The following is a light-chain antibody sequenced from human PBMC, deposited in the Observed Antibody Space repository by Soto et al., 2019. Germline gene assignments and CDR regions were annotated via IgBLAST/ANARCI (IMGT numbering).Light chain of an antibody. CDR1: SSHVGSYNF. CDR2: EGT. J-gene: IGLJ2*01. Sequence: QSALTQPASVSGSPGQSITISCSRNSSHVGSYNFVSWYQQHPGKAPKLLIHEGTKRPSGVSNRLSGYQSDNTASLTISGLQAEDEADYYCCSSSYNVVFGGGTKVTVL. V-gene: IGLV2-23*01. CDR3: CSSSYNVV.